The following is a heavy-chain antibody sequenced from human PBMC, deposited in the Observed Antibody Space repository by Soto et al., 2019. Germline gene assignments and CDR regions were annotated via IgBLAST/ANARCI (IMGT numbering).Heavy chain of an antibody. V-gene: IGHV3-15*01. D-gene: IGHD2-2*01. CDR1: GITFINAW. J-gene: IGHJ6*02. CDR2: IKSITGGGTT. Sequence: GGSLRLSCAASGITFINAWITFFRHSPFKWLEWVVRIKSITGGGTTDYAAPVKGRFTISRDDSKDTLYLQMNNLRTEDTAVYHCTTDSADIVVVPATFGMDVWGQGTTVTVSS. CDR3: TTDSADIVVVPATFGMDV.